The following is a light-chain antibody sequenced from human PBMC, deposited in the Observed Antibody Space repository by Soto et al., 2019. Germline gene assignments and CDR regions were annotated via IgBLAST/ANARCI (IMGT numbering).Light chain of an antibody. CDR3: QQLHSYPLT. V-gene: IGKV1-9*01. CDR2: GAS. Sequence: IQFTQSPSSLSATLGDRVTITCRASQGLTSYLAWYQQKPGKAPKLLIYGASTLQSGVPSRFSGSGSGTDFTLTISSLQPEDFATYYCQQLHSYPLTFGQVTRLEIK. J-gene: IGKJ5*01. CDR1: QGLTSY.